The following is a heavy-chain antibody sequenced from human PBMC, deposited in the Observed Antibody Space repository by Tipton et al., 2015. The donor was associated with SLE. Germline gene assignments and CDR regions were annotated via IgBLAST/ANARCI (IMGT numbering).Heavy chain of an antibody. J-gene: IGHJ4*02. V-gene: IGHV3-21*03. D-gene: IGHD6-13*01. CDR3: ARSLASAGSTPLDY. CDR2: ISRSSSSI. Sequence: SLRLPCAVSGLPFTSFAMHWVRQAPGKGLEWVSSISRSSSSIYYAGSVKGRFTISRDNAKNSLFLEMNSLRAEDTAVYYCARSLASAGSTPLDYWGQGTLVTVSS. CDR1: GLPFTSFA.